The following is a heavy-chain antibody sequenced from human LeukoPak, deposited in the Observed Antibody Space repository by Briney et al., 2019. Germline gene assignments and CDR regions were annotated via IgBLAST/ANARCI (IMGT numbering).Heavy chain of an antibody. CDR3: AKQLGYCSDGSCYFPY. D-gene: IGHD2-15*01. CDR2: ISNNGGYT. V-gene: IGHV3-23*01. J-gene: IGHJ4*02. Sequence: GGSLRLSCAASGFTVSSYAMSWVRQAPGKGLEWVSAISNNGGYTYYADSVQGRFTISRDNSKSTLCLQMNSLRAEDTAVYYCAKQLGYCSDGSCYFPYWGQGTLVTVSS. CDR1: GFTVSSYA.